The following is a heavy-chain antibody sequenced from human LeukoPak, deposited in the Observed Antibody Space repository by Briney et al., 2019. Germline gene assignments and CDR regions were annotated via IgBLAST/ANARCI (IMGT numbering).Heavy chain of an antibody. CDR1: GYSISTDYY. CDR3: AKVGANTYARAHFDY. Sequence: PSETLSLTCAVSGYSISTDYYWGWIRQPPGKGLEWIGSIYHSGSSYYNPSLKSRVTISVDTSKNQFSLELTSVTAADTAVYYCAKVGANTYARAHFDYWGQGTLVTVSS. J-gene: IGHJ4*02. V-gene: IGHV4-38-2*01. D-gene: IGHD5-18*01. CDR2: IYHSGSS.